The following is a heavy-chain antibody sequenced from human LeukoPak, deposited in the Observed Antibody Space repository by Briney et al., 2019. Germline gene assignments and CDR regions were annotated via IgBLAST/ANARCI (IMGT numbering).Heavy chain of an antibody. V-gene: IGHV3-30*02. Sequence: GGSLRLSCAASGFTFSSYGMHWVRQAPGKGLDWLAFIRYDGSNKYYADSVKGRFTISRDNSKNTLYLQMNSLRAEDTAVYYCAKDWITAYCGGDCYSPWGQGTLVTVSS. J-gene: IGHJ5*02. CDR3: AKDWITAYCGGDCYSP. CDR1: GFTFSSYG. CDR2: IRYDGSNK. D-gene: IGHD2-21*02.